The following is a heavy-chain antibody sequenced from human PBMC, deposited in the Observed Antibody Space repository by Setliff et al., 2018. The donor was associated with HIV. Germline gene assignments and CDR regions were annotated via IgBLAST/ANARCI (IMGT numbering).Heavy chain of an antibody. CDR2: INHSGST. CDR1: GGSFSGYY. Sequence: SETLSLTCAVYGGSFSGYYWSWIRQPPGKGLEWIGEINHSGSTNYNPSLKSRVTISVDTSKNQFSLKLSSVTAADTAVYYCAREVDAFDIWGQGTMVTVSS. V-gene: IGHV4-34*01. CDR3: AREVDAFDI. J-gene: IGHJ3*02.